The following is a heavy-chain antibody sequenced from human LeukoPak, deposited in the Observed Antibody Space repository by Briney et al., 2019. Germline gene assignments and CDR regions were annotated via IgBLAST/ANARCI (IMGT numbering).Heavy chain of an antibody. CDR1: GFTFSRYG. CDR3: AKDRDILTGYLDY. V-gene: IGHV3-30*18. Sequence: GGSLRLSCAASGFTFSRYGMHWVRQAPGKGLGWVAVISYDGSNKYYVDSVKGRFTISKDNSKNTLYLQMNSLRAEDTAVYYCAKDRDILTGYLDYWGQGILVTVSS. D-gene: IGHD3-9*01. CDR2: ISYDGSNK. J-gene: IGHJ4*02.